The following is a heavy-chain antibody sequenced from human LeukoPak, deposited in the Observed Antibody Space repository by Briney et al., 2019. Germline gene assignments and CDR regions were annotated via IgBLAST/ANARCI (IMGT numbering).Heavy chain of an antibody. D-gene: IGHD2-15*01. CDR2: IYYSGST. V-gene: IGHV4-59*05. CDR1: GGSISSYY. CDR3: ARVVASTSIDS. Sequence: PSETLSLTCTVSGGSISSYYWSWIRQPAGKGLEWIGSIYYSGSTYYNPSLKSRVTISVDTSKNQFSLKVTSVTAADTALYYCARVVASTSIDSWGQGILVTVSS. J-gene: IGHJ4*02.